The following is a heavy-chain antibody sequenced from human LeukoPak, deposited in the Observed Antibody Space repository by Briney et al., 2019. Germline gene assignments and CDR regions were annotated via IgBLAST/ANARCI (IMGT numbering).Heavy chain of an antibody. Sequence: ASVKVSCKASGYTFTGYYMHWVRQAPGQGLEWMGWINPNSGGTNYAQKFQGRVTMTRDTSISTAYMELSRLRSDDTAVYYCAREVGYDSSGYYDYYYXMXXWGKXTTVTX. CDR1: GYTFTGYY. V-gene: IGHV1-2*02. J-gene: IGHJ6*03. D-gene: IGHD3-22*01. CDR3: AREVGYDSSGYYDYYYXMXX. CDR2: INPNSGGT.